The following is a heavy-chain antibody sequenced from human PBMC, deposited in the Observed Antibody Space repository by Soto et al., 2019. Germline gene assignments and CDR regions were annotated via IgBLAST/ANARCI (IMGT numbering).Heavy chain of an antibody. D-gene: IGHD2-21*02. CDR3: ARDLWGYCGTDCYPLDV. J-gene: IGHJ6*02. V-gene: IGHV4-59*01. CDR2: MYNTGST. CDR1: GGSISGYY. Sequence: SETLSLTCTVSGGSISGYYWSWFLQPPGKGLEWIGYMYNTGSTVYNPSFKSRVTISVDTSKNQFSLKLNSVTAADTAVYYCARDLWGYCGTDCYPLDVWGQGTTVS.